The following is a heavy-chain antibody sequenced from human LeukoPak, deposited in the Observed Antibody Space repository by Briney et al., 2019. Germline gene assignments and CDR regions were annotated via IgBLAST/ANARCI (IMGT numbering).Heavy chain of an antibody. V-gene: IGHV4-4*07. CDR2: IYTSGST. CDR3: ARAYYYDSSGYYLYHAFDI. CDR1: GGSISSYY. Sequence: PSETLSLTCTVSGGSISSYYWSWIRQPAGKGLEWIGRIYTSGSTNYNPSLESRVTMSVDTSKNQFSLKLSSVTAADTAVYYCARAYYYDSSGYYLYHAFDIWGQGTMVTVSS. D-gene: IGHD3-22*01. J-gene: IGHJ3*02.